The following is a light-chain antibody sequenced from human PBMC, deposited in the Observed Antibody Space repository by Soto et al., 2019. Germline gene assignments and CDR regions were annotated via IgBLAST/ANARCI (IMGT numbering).Light chain of an antibody. J-gene: IGKJ4*01. V-gene: IGKV3-15*01. Sequence: EIVMTQSPATLSVSPGKRATLFCRASQSVSSYVAWYQLKPGQAPRLLIYGPSTRATGIPGRFSGSGSGTEFTLTVSSLQSEDFAVYYCHQYYNWPLTFGGGTKVEVK. CDR2: GPS. CDR1: QSVSSY. CDR3: HQYYNWPLT.